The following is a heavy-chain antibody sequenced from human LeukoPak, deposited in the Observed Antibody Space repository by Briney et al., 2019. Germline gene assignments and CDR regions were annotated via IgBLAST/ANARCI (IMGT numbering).Heavy chain of an antibody. Sequence: SQALSLTCAISGDSVSSNNAAWNWIRQSPSRGLEWLGRTYYRSRWFTDYALSVKSRITINPDTSRNQFSLQLNSVSPEDTAVYYCVRGSALDIWGQGTMVTVPS. V-gene: IGHV6-1*01. CDR3: VRGSALDI. CDR1: GDSVSSNNAA. J-gene: IGHJ3*02. CDR2: TYYRSRWFT.